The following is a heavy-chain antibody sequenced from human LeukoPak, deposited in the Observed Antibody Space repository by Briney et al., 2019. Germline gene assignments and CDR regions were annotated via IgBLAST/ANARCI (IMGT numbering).Heavy chain of an antibody. CDR3: ARDSGSYLQPTDY. J-gene: IGHJ4*02. V-gene: IGHV3-23*01. D-gene: IGHD1-26*01. Sequence: GGSLRLSCTASGFTFSTYAMTGVRRAPGKGLVWVSAISGSGDSTYYADSVKGRFTISRANSKNTLYLQMNSLRADDTALYHCARDSGSYLQPTDYWGQGTLVTVSS. CDR2: ISGSGDST. CDR1: GFTFSTYA.